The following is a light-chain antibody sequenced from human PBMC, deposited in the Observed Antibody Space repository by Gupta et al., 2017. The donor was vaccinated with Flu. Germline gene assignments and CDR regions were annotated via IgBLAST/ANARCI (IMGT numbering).Light chain of an antibody. V-gene: IGLV3-19*01. J-gene: IGLJ1*01. CDR1: GLRSEA. CDR2: IQN. Sequence: QTVSITSQGDGLRSEATSGHQQKQGPDPVRTIFIQNNRPSGIPDRFSCSSSGSSASFTITGAQAQDEADDDYGCQASNTYSGVFGTGTKVTVL. CDR3: GCQASNTYSGV.